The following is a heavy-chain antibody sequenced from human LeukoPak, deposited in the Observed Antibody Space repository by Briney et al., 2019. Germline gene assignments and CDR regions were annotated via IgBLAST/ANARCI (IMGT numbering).Heavy chain of an antibody. CDR2: IYSGGST. D-gene: IGHD3-16*02. J-gene: IGHJ4*02. CDR1: GFTVSRNF. V-gene: IGHV3-53*01. Sequence: GGSLRLSCAASGFTVSRNFMSWVRQAPGKGLEWVSVIYSGGSTYYADSVKGRFTISRDNSKNTLYLQMNSLRAEDTAVYYCARESDYVWGSYRSYYFDYWGQGTLVTVSS. CDR3: ARESDYVWGSYRSYYFDY.